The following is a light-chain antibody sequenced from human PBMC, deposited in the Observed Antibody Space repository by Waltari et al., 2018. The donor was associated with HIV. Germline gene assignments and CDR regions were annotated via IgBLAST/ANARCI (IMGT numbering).Light chain of an antibody. CDR1: QNIDSY. J-gene: IGKJ1*01. V-gene: IGKV1-39*01. CDR3: QRSGGTVAWT. Sequence: DIQMTQSPSSLSASVGDRVTITCRASQNIDSYLNWYQQRPGQPPKLLIYTASTLRSGVPSRFRGSGSGTYFTLTITSLQPEDFATYYCQRSGGTVAWTFGQGTRVEIK. CDR2: TAS.